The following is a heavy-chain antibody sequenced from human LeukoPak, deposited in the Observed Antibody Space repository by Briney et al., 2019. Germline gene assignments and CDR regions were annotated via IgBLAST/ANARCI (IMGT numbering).Heavy chain of an antibody. CDR3: ARRRGHTAMGYYFDY. CDR1: GYTFTSYG. D-gene: IGHD5-18*01. CDR2: ISAYNGNT. J-gene: IGHJ4*02. Sequence: GASVKVSCKASGYTFTSYGISWVRQAPGQGLEWMGWISAYNGNTNYAQKLQGRVTMTTDISTSTAYMELRSLRSDDTAVYYCARRRGHTAMGYYFDYWGQGTLVTVSS. V-gene: IGHV1-18*01.